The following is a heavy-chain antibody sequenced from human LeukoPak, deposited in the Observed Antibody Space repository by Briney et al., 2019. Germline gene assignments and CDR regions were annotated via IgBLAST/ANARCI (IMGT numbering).Heavy chain of an antibody. CDR3: ARDLARSVKSAFDI. CDR1: GFTVSSNY. D-gene: IGHD4-17*01. V-gene: IGHV3-66*02. Sequence: GGSLRLSCAASGFTVSSNYMSWVRQAPGKGLEWVSVIYSGGSTCYADSVKGRFTISRDNSKNTLYLQMNSLRAEDTAVYYCARDLARSVKSAFDIWGQGTMVTVSS. CDR2: IYSGGST. J-gene: IGHJ3*02.